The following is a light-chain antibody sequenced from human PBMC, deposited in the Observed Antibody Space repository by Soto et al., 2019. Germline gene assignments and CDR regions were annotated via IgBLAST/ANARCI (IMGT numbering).Light chain of an antibody. CDR1: SSDVGGYNY. CDR3: SSYTSSSTRLYV. J-gene: IGLJ1*01. V-gene: IGLV2-14*01. CDR2: DVS. Sequence: QSALTQPASVSGSPGQSITISCTGTSSDVGGYNYVSWYQQHPGKAPKLLIYDVSNRPSGVSNGFSGSMSGNTASLTISGLQAEDEADYYCSSYTSSSTRLYVFGTGTKLNVL.